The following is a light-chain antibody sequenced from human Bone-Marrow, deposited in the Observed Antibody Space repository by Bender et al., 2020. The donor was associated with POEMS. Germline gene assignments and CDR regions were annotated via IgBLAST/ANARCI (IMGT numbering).Light chain of an antibody. J-gene: IGLJ2*01. CDR1: SSNIGAHA. V-gene: IGLV1-44*01. CDR3: CSYGGRQLSV. CDR2: SSH. Sequence: QSVLTQPPSASGTPGQRVTISCSGGSSNIGAHAVNWYQHLPGTAPKLLIYSSHRRPSEVPDRFSVSRSGTSASLAISGLQSEDEADYYCCSYGGRQLSVFGGGTKLTVL.